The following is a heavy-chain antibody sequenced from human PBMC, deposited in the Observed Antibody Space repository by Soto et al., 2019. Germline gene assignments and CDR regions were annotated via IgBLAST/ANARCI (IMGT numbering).Heavy chain of an antibody. CDR3: ARQYCISPSCRGPSWLDP. J-gene: IGHJ5*02. CDR1: GGSLSSNY. CDR2: IFYSGST. D-gene: IGHD2-2*01. Sequence: SETLSLTCTVSGGSLSSNYWNWMRQPPGKGLEWIGYIFYSGSTNYNPSLKSRVTISLDMSKNQFSLKLSSVTAADTAVYYCARQYCISPSCRGPSWLDPWGQGTLVTVSS. V-gene: IGHV4-59*08.